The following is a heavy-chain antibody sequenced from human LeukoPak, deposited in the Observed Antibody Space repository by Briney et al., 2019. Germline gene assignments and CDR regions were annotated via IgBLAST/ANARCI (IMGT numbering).Heavy chain of an antibody. CDR1: GGSFSGYY. CDR2: INHSGST. J-gene: IGHJ4*02. CDR3: ARGHLKYSSSYLYYFDY. Sequence: SEILSLTCAVYGGSFSGYYWSWIRQPPGKGLEWIGEINHSGSTNYNPSLKSRVTISVDTSKNQFSLKLSSVTAADTAVYYCARGHLKYSSSYLYYFDYWGQGTLVTVSS. V-gene: IGHV4-34*01. D-gene: IGHD6-13*01.